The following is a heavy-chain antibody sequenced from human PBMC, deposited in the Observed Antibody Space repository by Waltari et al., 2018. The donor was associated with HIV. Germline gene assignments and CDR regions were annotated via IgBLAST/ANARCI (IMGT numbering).Heavy chain of an antibody. D-gene: IGHD1-26*01. V-gene: IGHV4-4*07. J-gene: IGHJ3*02. CDR3: AKIGPVGASDAFHI. CDR2: LSPSGTT. Sequence: QVQLQESGPGLVKPSETLSLTCSVYGGPISSHYWGWIRHPAGKGLEWIGRLSPSGTTMYNPSLESRVTMSGDTSKNQFSLRLTSLTAADTAVYYCAKIGPVGASDAFHIWGQGTMVTVSS. CDR1: GGPISSHY.